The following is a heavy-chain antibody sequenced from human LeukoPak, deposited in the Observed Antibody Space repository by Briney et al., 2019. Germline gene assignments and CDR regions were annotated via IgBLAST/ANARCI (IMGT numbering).Heavy chain of an antibody. D-gene: IGHD3-3*01. J-gene: IGHJ4*02. CDR3: ARVKLRFLEWPPRFDY. CDR2: INHSGST. V-gene: IGHV4-34*01. Sequence: SETLSLTCAVYGGSFSGYYWSWIRQPPGKGLEWIGEINHSGSTNYNPSLKSRVTISVDTSKNQFSLKLSSVTAADTAVYYCARVKLRFLEWPPRFDYWGQGPLVTVPS. CDR1: GGSFSGYY.